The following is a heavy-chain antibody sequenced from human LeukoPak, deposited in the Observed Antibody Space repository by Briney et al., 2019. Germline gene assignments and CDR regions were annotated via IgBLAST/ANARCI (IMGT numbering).Heavy chain of an antibody. CDR1: GFTFSSYA. J-gene: IGHJ4*02. Sequence: GGSPRLSCAASGFTFSSYAMSWVRQAPGKGLEWVSSISGSGGSTYYADSVKRRFIISRDNSKNTLFLQMNSLRAEDTAIYYCAKDPRVGSRVATPCYWGQGTLVTVSS. V-gene: IGHV3-23*01. CDR3: AKDPRVGSRVATPCY. D-gene: IGHD3-3*01. CDR2: ISGSGGST.